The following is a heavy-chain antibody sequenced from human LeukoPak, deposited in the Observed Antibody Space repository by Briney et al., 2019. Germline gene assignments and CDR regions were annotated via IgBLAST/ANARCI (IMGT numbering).Heavy chain of an antibody. Sequence: GRSLRLSCAASGFTFSTNAMHWVRQAPGKGLEWVAVTSYDEGHKYYADSVKGRFTISRDNSKNTLYLQMNSLRAEDTAVYYCAKGLLWFGESPDAFDIWGQGTMVTVS. CDR2: TSYDEGHK. D-gene: IGHD3-10*01. CDR3: AKGLLWFGESPDAFDI. CDR1: GFTFSTNA. V-gene: IGHV3-30-3*01. J-gene: IGHJ3*02.